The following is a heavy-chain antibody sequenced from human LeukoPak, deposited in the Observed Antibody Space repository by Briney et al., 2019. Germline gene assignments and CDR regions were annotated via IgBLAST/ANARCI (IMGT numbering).Heavy chain of an antibody. J-gene: IGHJ4*02. CDR3: AREILGFAFSFDY. V-gene: IGHV3-30*04. D-gene: IGHD1-26*01. CDR2: ILYDGRTT. CDR1: GFTFRSYT. Sequence: HTGGSLRLSCAASGFTFRSYTMHWVRQAPGKGLEWVAVILYDGRTTNYAESVRGRFTISRDTSENTLYLQMNNLRPEDTAIYYCAREILGFAFSFDYWGQGTLVTVSS.